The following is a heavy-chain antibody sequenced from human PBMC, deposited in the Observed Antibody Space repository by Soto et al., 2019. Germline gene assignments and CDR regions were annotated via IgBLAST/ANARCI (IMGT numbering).Heavy chain of an antibody. J-gene: IGHJ3*02. D-gene: IGHD3-22*01. CDR1: GFTFSSYA. V-gene: IGHV3-23*01. CDR3: AKTYYYDSSGYLQALLSAFDI. Sequence: GGSLRLSCAASGFTFSSYAMSWVRQAPGKGLEWVSAISGSGGSTYYADSVKGRFTISRDNSKNTLYLQMNSLRAEDTAVYYCAKTYYYDSSGYLQALLSAFDIWGQGTMVTVSS. CDR2: ISGSGGST.